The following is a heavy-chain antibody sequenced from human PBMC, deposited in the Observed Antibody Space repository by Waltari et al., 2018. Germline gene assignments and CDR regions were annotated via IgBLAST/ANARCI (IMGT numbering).Heavy chain of an antibody. CDR1: GGSIDRDY. J-gene: IGHJ4*02. Sequence: QVQLQESGPRLVKPSETLSLTCTVPGGSIDRDYWTWVRQTPGKGLEWVGYIFNGGATNYDPSLMSRVSISLDVANRQFSLNLMSVTAADTAVYFCTRSTSSGEQIHFDYWGRGILVTVSS. CDR2: IFNGGAT. D-gene: IGHD1-26*01. CDR3: TRSTSSGEQIHFDY. V-gene: IGHV4-59*01.